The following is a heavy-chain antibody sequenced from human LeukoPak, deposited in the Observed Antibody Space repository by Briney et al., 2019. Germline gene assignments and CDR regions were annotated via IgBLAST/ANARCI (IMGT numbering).Heavy chain of an antibody. CDR1: DYSISSDYF. D-gene: IGHD5-24*01. V-gene: IGHV4-38-2*01. CDR3: ATSYRDGYNFLDY. CDR2: IYHSGST. J-gene: IGHJ4*02. Sequence: SETLSLTCAVSDYSISSDYFWGWIRQPPGKGLEWIGSIYHSGSTYYNPSLKSRVTISVDTSKNQFSLKLSSVTAADTAVYYCATSYRDGYNFLDYWGQGALVTVSS.